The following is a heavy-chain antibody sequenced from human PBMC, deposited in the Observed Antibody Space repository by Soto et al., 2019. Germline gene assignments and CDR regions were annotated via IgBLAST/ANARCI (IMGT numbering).Heavy chain of an antibody. CDR1: GYTFTRYD. CDR3: ARTDGSLDS. J-gene: IGHJ4*02. CDR2: TNPKSGYT. V-gene: IGHV1-8*01. Sequence: QVQLVQSGAEVKKPGASVKLSCKTSGYTFTRYDINWVRQAPGQGLEWVGWTNPKSGYTGSAQKLQGRITMTRASSITTAYMELNSLTSDDTAVYYGARTDGSLDSWGQGTLVTVSS. D-gene: IGHD2-15*01.